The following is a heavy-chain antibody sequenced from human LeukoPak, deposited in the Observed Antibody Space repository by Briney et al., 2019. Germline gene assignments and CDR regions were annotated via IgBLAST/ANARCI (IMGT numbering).Heavy chain of an antibody. CDR1: GFTFSNAW. Sequence: GGSLRLSCAASGFTFSNAWMSWVRQAPGKGLEWVGRIKSKTDGGTTDYAAPVKDRFTISRDDSKNTLYLQMNSLKTEDTAVYYCTTERDYYDSSGAALWGQGTLVTVSS. D-gene: IGHD3-22*01. J-gene: IGHJ4*02. CDR2: IKSKTDGGTT. CDR3: TTERDYYDSSGAAL. V-gene: IGHV3-15*01.